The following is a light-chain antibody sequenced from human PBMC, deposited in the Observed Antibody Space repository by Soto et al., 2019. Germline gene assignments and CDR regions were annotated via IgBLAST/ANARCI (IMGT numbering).Light chain of an antibody. V-gene: IGLV2-11*01. CDR3: YSYTASDIWV. CDR1: NSDVGRYNF. CDR2: AVS. J-gene: IGLJ3*02. Sequence: QSALTQPRSVSGSPGQSVTISCTGTNSDVGRYNFVSWYQQLPGKAPKLLISAVSQRPSGVPDRFSGSKSGNTASLTISGLQADHEAEYFCYSYTASDIWVFGGGTKVTVL.